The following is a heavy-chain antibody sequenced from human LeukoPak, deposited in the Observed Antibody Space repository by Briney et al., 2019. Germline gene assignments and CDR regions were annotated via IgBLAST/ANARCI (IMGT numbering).Heavy chain of an antibody. D-gene: IGHD2-21*02. CDR2: ISSSGDTI. V-gene: IGHV3-48*03. CDR3: ARDVGGDLIDF. CDR1: AFTFSDYE. Sequence: GGSLRLSCAASAFTFSDYEMNWVRQAPGKGLEWVSYISSSGDTIYYADSVKDRFTISRDNAKNSLYLQMNSLRAEDTAVYYCARDVGGDLIDFWGQGTLVTVSS. J-gene: IGHJ4*02.